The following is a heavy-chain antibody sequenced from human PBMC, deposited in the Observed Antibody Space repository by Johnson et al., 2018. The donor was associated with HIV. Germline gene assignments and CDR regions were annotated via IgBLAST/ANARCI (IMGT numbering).Heavy chain of an antibody. CDR3: VRACRDGYTCDAFDI. V-gene: IGHV3-66*01. Sequence: LVESGGGLVQPGGSLTLSCAAPGFSVSSYYMTWVRQAPGKGLDWVSVISSGGDTYYADSVRGRFSISRDNSKNTLYLQMNRLRAEDTAVYYCVRACRDGYTCDAFDIWGQGTIVTVSS. CDR1: GFSVSSYY. CDR2: ISSGGDT. D-gene: IGHD5-24*01. J-gene: IGHJ3*02.